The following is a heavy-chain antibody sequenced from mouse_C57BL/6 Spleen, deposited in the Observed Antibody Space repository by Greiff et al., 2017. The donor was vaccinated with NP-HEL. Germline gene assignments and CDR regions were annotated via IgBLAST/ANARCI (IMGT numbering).Heavy chain of an antibody. CDR2: IDPSDSYT. Sequence: VQLQQPGAELVMPGASVKLSCKASGYTFTSYWMHWVKQRPGQGLEWIGEIDPSDSYTNYNQKFKGKSTLTVDKSSSTAYMQLSSLTSEDSAVYYCARTGDSYGFAYWGQGTLVTVSA. CDR3: ARTGDSYGFAY. CDR1: GYTFTSYW. V-gene: IGHV1-69*01. D-gene: IGHD1-1*01. J-gene: IGHJ3*01.